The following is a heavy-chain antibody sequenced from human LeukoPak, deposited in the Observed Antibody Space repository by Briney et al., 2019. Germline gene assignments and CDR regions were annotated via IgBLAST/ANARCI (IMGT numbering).Heavy chain of an antibody. CDR2: ISAYNGNT. CDR3: AKDVGRHNWNPYNAYDY. J-gene: IGHJ4*02. V-gene: IGHV1-18*01. CDR1: GYTFTSYG. D-gene: IGHD1-20*01. Sequence: ASVKVSCKASGYTFTSYGISWVRQAPGQGLEWMGWISAYNGNTNYAQKLQGKVTMTTDTSTSTAYMELNSLRAEDTAVYYCAKDVGRHNWNPYNAYDYWGQGTLVTVSS.